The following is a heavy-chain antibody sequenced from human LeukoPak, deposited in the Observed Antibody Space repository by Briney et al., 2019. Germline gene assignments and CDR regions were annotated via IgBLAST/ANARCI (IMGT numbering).Heavy chain of an antibody. CDR3: ARGSAYYYGSGPFDY. CDR2: INPNSGGT. Sequence: RASVKVSCKASGYTFTGYYMHWVRQAPGQGLEWMGWINPNSGGTNYAQKFQGRVTMTRDTSISTAYMELSRLRSDDTAVYYCARGSAYYYGSGPFDYWGQGTLVTVSS. D-gene: IGHD3-10*01. J-gene: IGHJ4*02. V-gene: IGHV1-2*02. CDR1: GYTFTGYY.